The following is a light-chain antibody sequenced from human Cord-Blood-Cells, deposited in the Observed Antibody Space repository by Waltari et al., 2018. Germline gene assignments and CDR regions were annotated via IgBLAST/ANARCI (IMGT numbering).Light chain of an antibody. V-gene: IGLV2-23*02. CDR3: CSYAGSSTFV. CDR1: SCDVGSYNL. Sequence: QSALTQPASVSGSPGQSITISCPGTSCDVGSYNLVSWYQQHPGKAPKLMIYEVSKRPSGVSNRFSGSKSGNTASLTISGLQAEDEADYYCCSYAGSSTFVFGGGTKLTVL. J-gene: IGLJ2*01. CDR2: EVS.